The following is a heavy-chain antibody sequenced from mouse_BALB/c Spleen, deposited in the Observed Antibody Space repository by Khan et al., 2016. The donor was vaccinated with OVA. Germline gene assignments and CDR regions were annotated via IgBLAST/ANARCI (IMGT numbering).Heavy chain of an antibody. V-gene: IGHV1-7*01. CDR3: ARMGLRWDFDY. D-gene: IGHD1-1*01. CDR1: GYTFINYW. Sequence: QIQLVQSGAELAKPGASVKMSCKASGYTFINYWILWVKQRPGQGLEWIGYINPSTGYTEYNQNFKDKATLNADKSSSTAYMQLSSLTSEDSAVYYCARMGLRWDFDYWGQGTTLTVSS. CDR2: INPSTGYT. J-gene: IGHJ2*01.